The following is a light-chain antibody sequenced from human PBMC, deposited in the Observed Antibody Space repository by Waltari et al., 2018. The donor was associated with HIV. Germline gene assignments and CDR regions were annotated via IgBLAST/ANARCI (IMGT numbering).Light chain of an antibody. CDR3: AAWDDSLSGPRV. J-gene: IGLJ2*01. CDR2: RNN. Sequence: QSVLTQPPSASGTPGPRVTISCSGSSSNIGTNYVYWYQQFPGTTPKLLIYRNNQRPSGVPDRFSGSKSGTSASLAISGLRSEDEADYYCAAWDDSLSGPRVFGGGTKLTVL. V-gene: IGLV1-47*01. CDR1: SSNIGTNY.